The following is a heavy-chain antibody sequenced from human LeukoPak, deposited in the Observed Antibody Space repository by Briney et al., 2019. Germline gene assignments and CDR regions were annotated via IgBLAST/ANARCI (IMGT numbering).Heavy chain of an antibody. CDR2: IYYSGST. J-gene: IGHJ2*01. CDR3: ARVFPAGGVVVPADLRYFDL. D-gene: IGHD2-2*01. CDR1: GRSISSGDYY. V-gene: IGHV4-30-4*08. Sequence: SQTLSLTCTVSGRSISSGDYYWSWIRQPPGKGLEWIGYIYYSGSTYYNPSLKSRVTISVDTSKNQFSLKLSSVTAAHTAVYYCARVFPAGGVVVPADLRYFDLCGRGTLVSVSS.